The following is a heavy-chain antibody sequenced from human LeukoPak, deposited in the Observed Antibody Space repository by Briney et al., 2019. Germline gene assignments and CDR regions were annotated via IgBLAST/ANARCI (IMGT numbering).Heavy chain of an antibody. CDR2: INHSGST. CDR3: ARRPFSSGLLLGGY. J-gene: IGHJ4*02. V-gene: IGHV4-34*01. Sequence: SETLSLTCAVYGGSFSGYYWSWIRQPPGKGLEWIGEINHSGSTNYNPSLKSRVTISVDTSKNQFSLKLSSVTAADTAVYYCARRPFSSGLLLGGYWGQGPWSPSPQ. CDR1: GGSFSGYY. D-gene: IGHD2/OR15-2a*01.